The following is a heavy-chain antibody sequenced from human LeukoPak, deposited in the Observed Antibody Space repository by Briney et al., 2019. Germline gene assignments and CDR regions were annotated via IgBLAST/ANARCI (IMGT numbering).Heavy chain of an antibody. CDR2: ITGDNKA. CDR1: GFAYDHCS. CDR3: VRGGVADGNYFGD. V-gene: IGHV3-48*01. J-gene: IGHJ4*02. D-gene: IGHD3-10*01. Sequence: HAGGSLRLSCVGSGFAYDHCSMNWVRQAPGKGLEWLSYITGDNKAYYADSLKGRFVISRDNAKSSVYLQMDSLSVEDTAVYYCVRGGVADGNYFGDWGQGTVVTVSS.